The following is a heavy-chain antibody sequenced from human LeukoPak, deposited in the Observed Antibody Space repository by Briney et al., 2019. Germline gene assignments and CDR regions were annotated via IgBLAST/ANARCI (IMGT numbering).Heavy chain of an antibody. CDR1: GGSISSGGYY. J-gene: IGHJ4*02. V-gene: IGHV4-31*03. CDR2: IYYSGST. Sequence: PSETLSLTCTVSGGSISSGGYYWSWIRQHPGKGLEWIGYIYYSGSTYYNPSLKSRVTITVDTSKNQFSLKLSSVTAADTAVYYCAGGPGGDYFDYWGQGTLVTVSS. CDR3: AGGPGGDYFDY. D-gene: IGHD2-21*01.